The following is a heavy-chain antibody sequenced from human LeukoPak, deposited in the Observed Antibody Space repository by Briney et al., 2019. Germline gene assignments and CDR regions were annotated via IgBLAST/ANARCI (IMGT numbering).Heavy chain of an antibody. J-gene: IGHJ4*02. CDR2: ISYDGSNK. D-gene: IGHD2-15*01. Sequence: GRSLRLSCAASGFTFSSYGMHWVRQAPGKGLEWVAVISYDGSNKYYADSVKGRFTISRDNSKNTLYLQMNSLRAEDTAVYYCAKDLGYCSGGSCYSWIDYWGQGTLVTVSS. CDR1: GFTFSSYG. V-gene: IGHV3-30*18. CDR3: AKDLGYCSGGSCYSWIDY.